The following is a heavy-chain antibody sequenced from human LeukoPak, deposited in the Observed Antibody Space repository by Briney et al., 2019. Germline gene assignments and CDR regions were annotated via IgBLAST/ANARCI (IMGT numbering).Heavy chain of an antibody. CDR2: MNPNSGNT. J-gene: IGHJ4*02. D-gene: IGHD6-13*01. Sequence: ASVKVSCKASGYTFTSYDINWVRQATGQGLERMGWMNPNSGNTGYAQKFQGRVTMTRNTSISTAYMELSSLRSEDTAVYYCARGPPYSSSWYTWVGYFDYWGQGTLVTVSS. V-gene: IGHV1-8*01. CDR3: ARGPPYSSSWYTWVGYFDY. CDR1: GYTFTSYD.